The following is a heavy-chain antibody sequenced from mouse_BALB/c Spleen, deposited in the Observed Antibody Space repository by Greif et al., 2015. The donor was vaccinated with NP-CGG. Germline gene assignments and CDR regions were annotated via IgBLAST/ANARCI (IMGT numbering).Heavy chain of an antibody. D-gene: IGHD1-1*02. Sequence: QVQLQQPGAELVKPGASVKLSCKASGYTFTSYYMYWVRQRPGQGLEWIGGINPSNGGTNFNEKFKSNATLTVDKSSSTAYMQLSSLTSEDSAVYYCTRYGGLDHFYAMDYWGQGTSVTVSS. CDR2: INPSNGGT. CDR1: GYTFTSYY. V-gene: IGHV1S81*02. CDR3: TRYGGLDHFYAMDY. J-gene: IGHJ4*01.